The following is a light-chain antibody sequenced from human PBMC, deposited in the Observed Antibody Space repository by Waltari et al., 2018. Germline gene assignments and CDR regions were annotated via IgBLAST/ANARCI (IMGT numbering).Light chain of an antibody. V-gene: IGLV2-14*03. CDR2: DVT. CDR1: SSDIGGYNY. Sequence: QSALTQPASVSGSPGQSITISCTGTSSDIGGYNYVSWYQQGPGKAPNLIIYDVTNRPSGCSSHCSVHKSDNTASRTISGLQAEDEANYYCSAYIDSSTLELFGGGTSLTVL. J-gene: IGLJ2*01. CDR3: SAYIDSSTLEL.